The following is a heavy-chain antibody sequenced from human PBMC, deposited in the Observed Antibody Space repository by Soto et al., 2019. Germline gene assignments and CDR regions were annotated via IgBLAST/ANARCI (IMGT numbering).Heavy chain of an antibody. J-gene: IGHJ4*01. V-gene: IGHV1-18*01. Sequence: QIQLVQSGAEVKKPEASVKVSCKASGYTFNIYGINWVRQAPGQGLEWMGWISAFNGKTNYAQNVQGRVTMTTDTSTSTAYVELRSLRSDDTAVYYCARDRVPKSSGFFPFDHWGHGTLVTVSS. D-gene: IGHD3-22*01. CDR1: GYTFNIYG. CDR2: ISAFNGKT. CDR3: ARDRVPKSSGFFPFDH.